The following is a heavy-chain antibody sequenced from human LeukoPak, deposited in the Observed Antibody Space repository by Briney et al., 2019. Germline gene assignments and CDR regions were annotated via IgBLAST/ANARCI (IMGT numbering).Heavy chain of an antibody. CDR2: INPNSGGT. J-gene: IGHJ4*02. V-gene: IGHV1-2*02. Sequence: GASVKVSCKASGYTFTDYYMHWVRQAPGQGLEWMGWINPNSGGTNYAQKFQGRVTMTRDTSISTAYMELSSLRYDDTALYYCARGQSLNDYWGQGTLVTVSS. CDR3: ARGQSLNDY. CDR1: GYTFTDYY.